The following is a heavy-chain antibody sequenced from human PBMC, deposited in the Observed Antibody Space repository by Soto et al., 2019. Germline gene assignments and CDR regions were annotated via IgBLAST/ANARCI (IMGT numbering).Heavy chain of an antibody. V-gene: IGHV3-48*03. D-gene: IGHD3-9*01. J-gene: IGHJ4*02. Sequence: GGSLRLSCVASGFTFSSFEMNWIRQAPGKGPEWIAVINPSGRTISYADSVKGRFTISRDNAENSVYLQMNSLRAEDTAVYYCEKGGILNGYYSLVYWGQGTLVTVSS. CDR3: EKGGILNGYYSLVY. CDR1: GFTFSSFE. CDR2: INPSGRTI.